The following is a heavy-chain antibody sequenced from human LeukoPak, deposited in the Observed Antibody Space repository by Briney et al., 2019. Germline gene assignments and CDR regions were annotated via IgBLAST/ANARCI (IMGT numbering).Heavy chain of an antibody. CDR1: GFTFSSYW. V-gene: IGHV3-74*01. J-gene: IGHJ6*03. Sequence: PGGSLRLXCAASGFTFSSYWMHWVRQAPGKGLVWVSRINSDGSSTSYADSVKGRFTISRDNAKNTLYLQMNSLRAEDTAVYYCARAQKYNYDFWSGSSYYCYYMDVWGKGTTVTVSS. D-gene: IGHD3-3*01. CDR3: ARAQKYNYDFWSGSSYYCYYMDV. CDR2: INSDGSST.